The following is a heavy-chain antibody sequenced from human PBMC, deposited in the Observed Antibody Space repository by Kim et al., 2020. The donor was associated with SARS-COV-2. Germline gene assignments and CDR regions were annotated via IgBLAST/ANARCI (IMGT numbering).Heavy chain of an antibody. CDR2: IWYDGSNK. D-gene: IGHD3-10*01. Sequence: GGSLRLSCAASGFTFSSYGMHWVRQAPGKGLEWVAVIWYDGSNKYYADSVKGRFTISRDNSKNTLYLQMNSLRAEDTAVYYCARGLLWFGELSGGMDVWGQGTTVTVSS. V-gene: IGHV3-33*01. J-gene: IGHJ6*02. CDR3: ARGLLWFGELSGGMDV. CDR1: GFTFSSYG.